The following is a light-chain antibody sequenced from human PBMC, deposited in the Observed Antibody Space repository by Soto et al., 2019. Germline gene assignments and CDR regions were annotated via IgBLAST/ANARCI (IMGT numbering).Light chain of an antibody. J-gene: IGKJ1*01. CDR2: KAS. CDR3: QQYHSFWT. CDR1: QSISSW. V-gene: IGKV1-5*03. Sequence: DIQMTQSPSTLSASVGGTVNISCRASQSISSWLAWYQQKPGKAPKLLIYKASSLEGGVPSRFSGSGSGTEFTLTISSLQPDDYATYYCQQYHSFWTFGQGTKVDIK.